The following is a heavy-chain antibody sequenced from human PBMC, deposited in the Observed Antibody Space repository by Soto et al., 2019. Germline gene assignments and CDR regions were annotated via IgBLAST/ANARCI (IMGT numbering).Heavy chain of an antibody. CDR1: GFTFSIYA. CDR3: AKRTITGPPYYFDY. V-gene: IGHV3-23*01. Sequence: GGSLRLSCAASGFTFSIYAMSWVRRAPGKGLDWVSSISSSGVSTYYADAVKGRFTISRDNSKNTLYLQMNSLRADDTAVYYCAKRTITGPPYYFDYWGQGTLVTVSS. J-gene: IGHJ4*02. D-gene: IGHD2-8*01. CDR2: ISSSGVST.